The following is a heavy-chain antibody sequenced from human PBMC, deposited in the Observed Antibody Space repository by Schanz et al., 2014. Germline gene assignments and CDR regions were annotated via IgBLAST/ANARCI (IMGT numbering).Heavy chain of an antibody. CDR3: TTAHYSSNYETLDY. D-gene: IGHD6-13*01. J-gene: IGHJ4*02. CDR2: IKSKTDGGTT. V-gene: IGHV3-15*01. Sequence: EVQLVESGGGLVKPGGSLRLSCAASGFTMRNEWMSWVRQAPGKGLEWVARIKSKTDGGTTDFAAPVKGRFSISRDDSKNTLYLQMNSLKTEDTALYYCTTAHYSSNYETLDYWGQGTLVTVSS. CDR1: GFTMRNEW.